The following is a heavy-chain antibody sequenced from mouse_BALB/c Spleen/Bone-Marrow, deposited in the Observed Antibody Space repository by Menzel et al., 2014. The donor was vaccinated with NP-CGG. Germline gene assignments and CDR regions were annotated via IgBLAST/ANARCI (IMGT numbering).Heavy chain of an antibody. Sequence: EVMLVESGGGLVQPGGSLRLSCANSGFTFTDYYMSWVRQPPGKALEWLGFIRNKANGYTTEYSASVKGRFTISRYNSQSILYLQMNTLRAEDSATYYCARDNYYGIYWYFDVWGAGTTVTVSS. CDR2: IRNKANGYTT. J-gene: IGHJ1*01. CDR1: GFTFTDYY. V-gene: IGHV7-3*02. CDR3: ARDNYYGIYWYFDV. D-gene: IGHD1-1*01.